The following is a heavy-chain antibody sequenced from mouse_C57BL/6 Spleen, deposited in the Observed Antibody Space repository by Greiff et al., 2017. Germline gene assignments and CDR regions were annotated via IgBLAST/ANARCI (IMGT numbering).Heavy chain of an antibody. CDR3: ARCDGSMYYFAY. V-gene: IGHV1-54*01. CDR1: GYAFTNYL. Sequence: QVQLKQSGAELVRPGTSVKVSCKASGYAFTNYLIEWVKQRPGQGLEWIGVINPGSGGTNYNEKFKGKATLTADKSSSTAYMQLSSLTSEDSAVYFCARCDGSMYYFAYWGQGTTLTVSS. CDR2: INPGSGGT. D-gene: IGHD2-3*01. J-gene: IGHJ2*01.